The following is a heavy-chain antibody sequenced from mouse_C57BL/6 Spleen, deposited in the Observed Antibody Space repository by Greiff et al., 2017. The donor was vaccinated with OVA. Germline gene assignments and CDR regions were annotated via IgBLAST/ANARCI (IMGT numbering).Heavy chain of an antibody. CDR1: GYTFTSYW. Sequence: VQLQQPGAELVRPGSSVKLSCKASGYTFTSYWMHWVKQRPIQGLEWIGNIDPSDSETHYNQQFKDKATLTVDKSSSTAYMQLSSLTSEDSAVYYGTRFESRYCYAMDNGGQGTSVTVSS. D-gene: IGHD2-14*01. CDR2: IDPSDSET. J-gene: IGHJ4*01. V-gene: IGHV1-52*01. CDR3: TRFESRYCYAMDN.